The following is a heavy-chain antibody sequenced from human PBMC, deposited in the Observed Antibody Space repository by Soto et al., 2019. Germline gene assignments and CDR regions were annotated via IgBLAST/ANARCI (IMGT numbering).Heavy chain of an antibody. D-gene: IGHD5-12*01. Sequence: GGSLRLSCAASGFTFSDHYMSWIRQDPGKGLEWVAYISSSGGTTHYADSVKGRFAISGDNAKNSLYLQMNSLRAEDTAVYYCARVKGAYAIDYWGQGTLVTVSS. J-gene: IGHJ4*02. CDR2: ISSSGGTT. CDR3: ARVKGAYAIDY. CDR1: GFTFSDHY. V-gene: IGHV3-11*01.